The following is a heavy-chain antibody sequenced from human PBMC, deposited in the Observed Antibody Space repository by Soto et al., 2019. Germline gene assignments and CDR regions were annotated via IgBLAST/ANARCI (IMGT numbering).Heavy chain of an antibody. CDR1: GVSLSNTRMG. J-gene: IGHJ5*02. Sequence: QVTLKESGPALVKPTETLTLTCTVSGVSLSNTRMGVSWIRQPPGKALEWLAHIFSNDEQFYSTSLKSRLTISKDTSKSQVVLTMTNMDPVDTATYYCARKEDELVDAGWFDPWGQGTLVTVSS. CDR3: ARKEDELVDAGWFDP. CDR2: IFSNDEQ. D-gene: IGHD2-8*02. V-gene: IGHV2-26*01.